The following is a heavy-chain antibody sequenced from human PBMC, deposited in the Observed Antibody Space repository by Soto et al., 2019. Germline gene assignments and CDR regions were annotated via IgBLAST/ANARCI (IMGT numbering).Heavy chain of an antibody. CDR2: IIPIFGTA. J-gene: IGHJ6*02. Sequence: SVKVSCKASGGTFSSYAISWVRQAPGQGLEWMGGIIPIFGTANYAQKFQGRVTITADESTSTAYMELSSLRSEDTAVYYCARDHSSSWSPSYYGMDVWGQGTTVTVSS. CDR3: ARDHSSSWSPSYYGMDV. D-gene: IGHD6-13*01. V-gene: IGHV1-69*13. CDR1: GGTFSSYA.